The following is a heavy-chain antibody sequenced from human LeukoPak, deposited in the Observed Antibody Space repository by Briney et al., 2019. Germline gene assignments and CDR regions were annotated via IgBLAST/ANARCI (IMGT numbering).Heavy chain of an antibody. CDR3: ARAVVVITTPIDY. CDR2: ISSSSSYI. V-gene: IGHV3-21*01. J-gene: IGHJ4*02. Sequence: GGSLRLSCAASGFTFSSYAMSWVRQAPGKGLEWVSSISSSSSYIYYADSVKGRFTISRDNAKNSLYLQMNSLRAEDTAVYYCARAVVVITTPIDYWGQGTLVTVSS. D-gene: IGHD3-22*01. CDR1: GFTFSSYA.